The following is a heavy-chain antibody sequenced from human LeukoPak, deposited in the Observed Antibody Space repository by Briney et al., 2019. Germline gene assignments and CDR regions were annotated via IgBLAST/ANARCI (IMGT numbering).Heavy chain of an antibody. J-gene: IGHJ5*02. CDR3: ARDGGRSPSWFDP. V-gene: IGHV4-61*02. CDR1: GDSISSGTYY. Sequence: PSQTLSLTCTVSGDSISSGTYYWSWIRQPAGKGLEWIGRIYTSGSTKYNPSLTSRVTISVDVSKNQFSLKLSSVTAADTAVYYCARDGGRSPSWFDPWGQGTLVTVSS. D-gene: IGHD3-16*01. CDR2: IYTSGST.